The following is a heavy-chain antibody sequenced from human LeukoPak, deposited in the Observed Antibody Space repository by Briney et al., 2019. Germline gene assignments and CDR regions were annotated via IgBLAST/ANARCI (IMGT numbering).Heavy chain of an antibody. CDR3: ARAWIMVTSHLDF. J-gene: IGHJ4*02. CDR1: GYTFTNHG. V-gene: IGHV1-18*01. D-gene: IGHD2-21*02. Sequence: ASVKVSCKASGYTFTNHGITWVRQAPGQGLEWMGWISAHDGNTNYAQKLQGRVTMTTDTSTSIAYMELRSLRSDDRAMYYCARAWIMVTSHLDFWGQGTLVTVSS. CDR2: ISAHDGNT.